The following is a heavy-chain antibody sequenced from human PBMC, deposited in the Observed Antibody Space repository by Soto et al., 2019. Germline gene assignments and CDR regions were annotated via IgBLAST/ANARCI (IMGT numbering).Heavy chain of an antibody. CDR2: ISYDGSNK. D-gene: IGHD4-4*01. CDR1: GFTFSSYA. J-gene: IGHJ2*01. V-gene: IGHV3-30-3*01. Sequence: QVQLVESGGGVVQPGRSLRLSCAASGFTFSSYAMHWVRQAPGKGLEWVAVISYDGSNKYYADSVKGRFTISRDNSKNXMYLQMNSLRAEDTAVYYCARPMWRDDYNWGYCDLWGRGTLVTVSS. CDR3: ARPMWRDDYNWGYCDL.